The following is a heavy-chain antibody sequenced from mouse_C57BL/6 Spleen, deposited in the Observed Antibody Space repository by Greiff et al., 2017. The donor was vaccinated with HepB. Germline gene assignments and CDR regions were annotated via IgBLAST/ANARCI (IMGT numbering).Heavy chain of an antibody. CDR3: ARIKKIVPTYFDY. CDR1: GYTFTSYW. Sequence: QVQLQQPGAELVKAGASVKMSCKASGYTFTSYWMHWVKQRLGQGLEWFAETNPTNGRTYYNEKFKSKATLTVDKSSSTAYMLLSGPTFEDSAVYCCARIKKIVPTYFDYWGQGTTLTVSS. CDR2: TNPTNGRT. J-gene: IGHJ2*01. V-gene: IGHV1S81*02. D-gene: IGHD5-1*01.